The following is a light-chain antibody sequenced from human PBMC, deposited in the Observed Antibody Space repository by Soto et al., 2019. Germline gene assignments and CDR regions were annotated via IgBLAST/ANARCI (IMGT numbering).Light chain of an antibody. CDR2: GTS. Sequence: ETVVTQSPGTLSLSPGEGATLSCRASQSVDNNYLAWYQQKPGQAPRLLIHGTSNRASGIPDRFSGGGSGTDFTLTISRLEPEDFEVYYCHQSGTAPYTFGQGTKVDI. CDR1: QSVDNNY. V-gene: IGKV3-20*01. J-gene: IGKJ2*01. CDR3: HQSGTAPYT.